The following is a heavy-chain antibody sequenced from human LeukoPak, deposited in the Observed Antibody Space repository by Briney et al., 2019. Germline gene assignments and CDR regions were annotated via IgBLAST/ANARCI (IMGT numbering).Heavy chain of an antibody. D-gene: IGHD1-26*01. CDR3: ARYGRLRSSQSNWFDP. V-gene: IGHV4-59*08. Sequence: PSETLSLTCTVSGGSISTYYWSWIRQPPGKGLEWIGYIYSSGITNYSPSLKSRVTMSVDTSKNRFSLKVNSVTAADTALYYCARYGRLRSSQSNWFDPWGQGTLVTVSS. J-gene: IGHJ5*02. CDR2: IYSSGIT. CDR1: GGSISTYY.